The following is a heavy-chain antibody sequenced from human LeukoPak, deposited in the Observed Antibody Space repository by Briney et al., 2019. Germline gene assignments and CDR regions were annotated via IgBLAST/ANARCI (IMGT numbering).Heavy chain of an antibody. J-gene: IGHJ4*02. CDR3: ARGSSVTANNFDY. D-gene: IGHD4-11*01. CDR1: GFTFSSYW. V-gene: IGHV3-7*01. Sequence: PGGSLRLSCAASGFTFSSYWMNWVRQAPGKGLEWVANIKQDESEKYYVDSVKGRFIISRDNAKNSLYLQMNSLRAEDTAVYYCARGSSVTANNFDYWGQGTLVTVSS. CDR2: IKQDESEK.